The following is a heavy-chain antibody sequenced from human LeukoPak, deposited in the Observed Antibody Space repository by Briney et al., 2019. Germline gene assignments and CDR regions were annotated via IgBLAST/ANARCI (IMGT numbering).Heavy chain of an antibody. J-gene: IGHJ4*02. V-gene: IGHV4-30-4*08. CDR3: ARVGDTQPTLGDDY. D-gene: IGHD3-9*01. CDR1: GGSISSGDYY. Sequence: SQTLSLTCTVSGGSISSGDYYWSWIRQPPGKGLEWIGYIYYSGSTYYHPSLKSRVTISVDTSKNQFSLKLSSVTAADTAVYYCARVGDTQPTLGDDYWGQGTLVTVSS. CDR2: IYYSGST.